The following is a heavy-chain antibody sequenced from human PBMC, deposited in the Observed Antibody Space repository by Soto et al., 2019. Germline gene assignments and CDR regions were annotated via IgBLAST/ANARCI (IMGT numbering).Heavy chain of an antibody. V-gene: IGHV3-23*01. Sequence: EVQLLESGGGLVQPGGSLRLSCAASGFTFSSYAMSWVRQAPGKGLEWVSAISGSGNSIYYADSVKGRFTISRDNSNNTLYVHMNSLRTYDTVVYYWAIDSGEYESKPDGDWGQGTLVTVSS. J-gene: IGHJ4*02. CDR3: AIDSGEYESKPDGD. CDR1: GFTFSSYA. CDR2: ISGSGNSI. D-gene: IGHD3-22*01.